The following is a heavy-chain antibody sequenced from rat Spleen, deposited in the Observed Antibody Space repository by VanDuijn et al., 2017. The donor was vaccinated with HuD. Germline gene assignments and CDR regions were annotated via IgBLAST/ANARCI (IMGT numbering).Heavy chain of an antibody. CDR2: INSAGST. D-gene: IGHD4-3*01. V-gene: IGHV3-3*01. Sequence: EVLLRESGPGLVKPSQSLSLACSVTFYSVTSSYRWNWIRKFPGNKLEWMGYINSAGSTNYNPSLKSRISITRDTTKNQFFLQVNSVITEDTATYCCARSGYNSERGYFDYWGQGVMVTVSS. CDR3: ARSGYNSERGYFDY. J-gene: IGHJ2*01. CDR1: FYSVTSSYR.